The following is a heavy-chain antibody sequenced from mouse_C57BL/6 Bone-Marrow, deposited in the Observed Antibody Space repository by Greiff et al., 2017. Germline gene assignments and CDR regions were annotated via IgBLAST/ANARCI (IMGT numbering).Heavy chain of an antibody. J-gene: IGHJ3*01. CDR2: INPNNGGT. CDR3: ARSKRLRWFAY. Sequence: EVQLQQSGPELVKPGASVKISCKASGYTFTDYYMNWVKQSHGKSLEWIGDINPNNGGTSYNQKFKGKATLTVDKSSSTAYMELRSLTSEDSAVYYCARSKRLRWFAYWGQGTLVTVSA. D-gene: IGHD2-4*01. CDR1: GYTFTDYY. V-gene: IGHV1-26*01.